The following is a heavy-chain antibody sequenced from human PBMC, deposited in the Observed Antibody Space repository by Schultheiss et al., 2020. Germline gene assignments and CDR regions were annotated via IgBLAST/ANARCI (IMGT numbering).Heavy chain of an antibody. D-gene: IGHD6-19*01. CDR3: ARGGSSGWDY. CDR1: GFTFDDYA. CDR2: ISSSSSHI. J-gene: IGHJ4*02. V-gene: IGHV3-21*01. Sequence: GGSLRLSCAASGFTFDDYAMHWVRQAPGKGLEWVSSISSSSSHIYYADSVKGRFTISRDNAKNTLYLQMNSLRAEDTAVYYCARGGSSGWDYWGQGTLVTVSS.